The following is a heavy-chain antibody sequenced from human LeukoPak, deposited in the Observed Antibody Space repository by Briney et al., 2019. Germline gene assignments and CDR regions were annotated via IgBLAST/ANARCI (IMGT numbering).Heavy chain of an antibody. CDR2: IKQDGSEK. Sequence: PGGSLRLSCAASGFTFSSYWMSWVRQAPGKGLEWVANIKQDGSEKYYVDSVKGRFTISRDNAKNSLYLQMNSLRAEDTAVYYCARDVRIAAAGKSPLDYWGQGTLVTVSS. CDR3: ARDVRIAAAGKSPLDY. V-gene: IGHV3-7*01. CDR1: GFTFSSYW. J-gene: IGHJ4*02. D-gene: IGHD6-13*01.